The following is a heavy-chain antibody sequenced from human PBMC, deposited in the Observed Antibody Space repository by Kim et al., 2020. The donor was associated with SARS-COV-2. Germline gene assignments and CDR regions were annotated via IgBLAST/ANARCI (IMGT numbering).Heavy chain of an antibody. V-gene: IGHV3-9*01. CDR3: AKDISKGGGGPLLWFGELSQSRAFDI. D-gene: IGHD3-10*01. J-gene: IGHJ3*02. CDR1: GFTFDDYA. Sequence: GGSLRLSCAASGFTFDDYAMHWVRQAPGKGLEWVSGISWNSGSIGYADSVKGRFTISRDNAKNSLYLQMNSLRDEDTALYYCAKDISKGGGGPLLWFGELSQSRAFDIWGQGTMVTVSS. CDR2: ISWNSGSI.